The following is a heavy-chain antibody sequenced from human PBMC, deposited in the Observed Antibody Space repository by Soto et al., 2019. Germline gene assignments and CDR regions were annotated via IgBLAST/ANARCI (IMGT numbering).Heavy chain of an antibody. CDR3: ATPTPRRGAMITNINFDY. Sequence: GASVKVSCKISGYTLTGLSIHWVRQAPGKGLEWMGGFDPEGGEANYAQKLHGRVTVTEDTATGTAYMELRSLRSDDTAVYYCATPTPRRGAMITNINFDYWGQGTPVTVSS. V-gene: IGHV1-24*01. J-gene: IGHJ4*02. D-gene: IGHD3-10*01. CDR2: FDPEGGEA. CDR1: GYTLTGLS.